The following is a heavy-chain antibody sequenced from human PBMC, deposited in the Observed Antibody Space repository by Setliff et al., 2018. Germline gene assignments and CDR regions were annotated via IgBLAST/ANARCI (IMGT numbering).Heavy chain of an antibody. CDR1: GGTFSSYA. J-gene: IGHJ4*02. Sequence: GASVQVSCKASGGTFSSYAISWVRQAPGQGLEWMGGIIPFLYVTKYAQNFQDRVTFTADKSTNTAFMEMRSLRSDDTAVYYCAREGVGWGFDSWGQGTLVTVSS. CDR3: AREGVGWGFDS. D-gene: IGHD6-19*01. CDR2: IIPFLYVT. V-gene: IGHV1-69*10.